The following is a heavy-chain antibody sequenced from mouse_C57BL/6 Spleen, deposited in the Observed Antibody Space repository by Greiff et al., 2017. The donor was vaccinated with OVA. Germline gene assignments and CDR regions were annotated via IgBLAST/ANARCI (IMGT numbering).Heavy chain of an antibody. V-gene: IGHV1-22*01. D-gene: IGHD2-3*01. CDR1: GYTFTDYN. J-gene: IGHJ2*01. CDR3: ARCDGWCLDY. CDR2: INPNNGGT. Sequence: EVQLQQSGPELVKPGASVKMSCKASGYTFTDYNMHWVKQSHGKSLEWIGYINPNNGGTSYNQKFKGTATLTVNKSSSTAYMELRSLTTEDSAVYYCARCDGWCLDYWGQGTTLTVSS.